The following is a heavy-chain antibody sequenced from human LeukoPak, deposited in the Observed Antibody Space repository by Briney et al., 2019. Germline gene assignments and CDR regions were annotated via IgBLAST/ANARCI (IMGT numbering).Heavy chain of an antibody. CDR3: ARYDYDSSGYYYADY. V-gene: IGHV4-31*03. CDR2: IYYSGST. CDR1: GGSFNINGYY. J-gene: IGHJ4*02. Sequence: SQTLSLTCTVSGGSFNINGYYWSWIRQHPGKGLEWIGYIYYSGSTYYNPSLKSRVTISVDTSKNQFSLKLSSVTAADTAVYYCARYDYDSSGYYYADYWGQGTLVTVSS. D-gene: IGHD3-22*01.